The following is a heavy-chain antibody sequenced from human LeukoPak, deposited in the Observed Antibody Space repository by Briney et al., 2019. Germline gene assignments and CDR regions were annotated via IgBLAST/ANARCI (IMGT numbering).Heavy chain of an antibody. CDR3: ARASYGMDV. CDR2: INHSGST. CDR1: GGSFSGYY. Sequence: SETLSLTCAVYGGSFSGYYRSWIRQPPGKGLEWIGEINHSGSTNYNPSLKSRVTISVDTSKNQFSLKLSSVTAADTAVYYCARASYGMDVWGQGTTVTVSS. J-gene: IGHJ6*02. V-gene: IGHV4-34*01.